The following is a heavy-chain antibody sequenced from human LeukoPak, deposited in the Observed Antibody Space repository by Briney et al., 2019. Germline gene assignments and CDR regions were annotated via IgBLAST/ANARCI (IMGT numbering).Heavy chain of an antibody. CDR3: ARDNSIGGRGWWFDS. CDR2: IIPIFGTA. V-gene: IGHV1-69*06. Sequence: GASAKVSCKASGGTFSSYAISWVRQDPGQGLEWMGGIIPIFGTANNVQKFQGRVTITADKSTSTAYMELSSLRSEDTAVYYCARDNSIGGRGWWFDSWGQGTLVTVSS. J-gene: IGHJ5*01. D-gene: IGHD4-23*01. CDR1: GGTFSSYA.